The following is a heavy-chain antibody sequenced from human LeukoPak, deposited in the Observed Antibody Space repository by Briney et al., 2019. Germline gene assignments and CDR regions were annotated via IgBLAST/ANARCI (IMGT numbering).Heavy chain of an antibody. Sequence: GASVRVSCRASGGTFSSYAITWGRQGPGQGGEGMGRIIPITGVVNYAQKFQGRVTITADKPTTTAYMELSSLRSEDTAVYYCARDAHYDSSGYYAYWGQGTLVTVSS. J-gene: IGHJ4*02. CDR1: GGTFSSYA. D-gene: IGHD3-22*01. CDR3: ARDAHYDSSGYYAY. V-gene: IGHV1-69*04. CDR2: IIPITGVV.